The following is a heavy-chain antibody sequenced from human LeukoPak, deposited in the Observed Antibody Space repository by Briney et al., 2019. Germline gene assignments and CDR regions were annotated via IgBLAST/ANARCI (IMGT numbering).Heavy chain of an antibody. Sequence: GGSLRLSCAASGFTLSSYSMNWVRQAPGKGLEWVSSISSSSYIYYADSVKGRFTISRDNAKNSLYLQMNSLRAEDTAVYYCARYCSGGSCYPYYFDYWGQGTLVTVSS. J-gene: IGHJ4*02. CDR1: GFTLSSYS. CDR3: ARYCSGGSCYPYYFDY. V-gene: IGHV3-21*01. CDR2: ISSSSYI. D-gene: IGHD2-15*01.